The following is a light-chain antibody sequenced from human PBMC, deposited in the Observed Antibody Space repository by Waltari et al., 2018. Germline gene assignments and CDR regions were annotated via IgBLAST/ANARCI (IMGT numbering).Light chain of an antibody. Sequence: DIQMTQSPSTVSASLGDRVTITCRASQNLNTFFSWYHQKPGAVPNLLIYDASTLERGVPSRFSGSGSGTHFTLTISGLQPDDFATYYCQQYYDYPINFGQGTRL. V-gene: IGKV1-5*01. J-gene: IGKJ5*01. CDR1: QNLNTF. CDR3: QQYYDYPIN. CDR2: DAS.